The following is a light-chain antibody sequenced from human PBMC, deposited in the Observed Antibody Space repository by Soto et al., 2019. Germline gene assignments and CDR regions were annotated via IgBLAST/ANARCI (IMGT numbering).Light chain of an antibody. Sequence: QSALTQPPSVSGAPGQRVTISCTGSSSNIGAGHDVHWYQHLPGTAPKLLIYGNSNRPSGVPDRFSGSKSGTSASLAITGLQAEDEADYYCKSYDSSLSGSEVFGTGTKVTVL. CDR1: SSNIGAGHD. V-gene: IGLV1-40*01. J-gene: IGLJ1*01. CDR3: KSYDSSLSGSEV. CDR2: GNS.